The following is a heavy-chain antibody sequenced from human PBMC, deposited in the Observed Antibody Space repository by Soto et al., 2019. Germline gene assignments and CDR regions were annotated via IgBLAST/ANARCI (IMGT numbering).Heavy chain of an antibody. CDR1: GGSISSYY. CDR2: IYYSGST. J-gene: IGHJ3*02. CDR3: ARDKPDHYDSSGYSHVGDVFDI. V-gene: IGHV4-59*01. D-gene: IGHD3-22*01. Sequence: SETLSLTCTVSGGSISSYYWSWIRQPPGKGLEWIGYIYYSGSTNYDPSLKSRVTISVDTSKNQFSLKLSSVTAADTAVYYCARDKPDHYDSSGYSHVGDVFDIWGQGTMVTVSS.